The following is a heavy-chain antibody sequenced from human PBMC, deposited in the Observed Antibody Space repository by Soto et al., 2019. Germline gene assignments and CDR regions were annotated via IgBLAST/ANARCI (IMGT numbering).Heavy chain of an antibody. V-gene: IGHV1-69*13. D-gene: IGHD3-22*01. J-gene: IGHJ4*02. CDR2: IIPIFGTA. CDR1: GGTFSSYA. CDR3: ARDWYYYDSSGPRNYFDY. Sequence: SVKVSCKASGGTFSSYAISWVRQAPGQGLEWMGGIIPIFGTANYAQKFQGRVTITADESTSTAYMELSSLRSEDTAVYYCARDWYYYDSSGPRNYFDYWGQGTLVTVSS.